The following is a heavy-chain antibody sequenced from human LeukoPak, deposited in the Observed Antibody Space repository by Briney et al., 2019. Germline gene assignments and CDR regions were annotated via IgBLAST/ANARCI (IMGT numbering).Heavy chain of an antibody. CDR2: IRIDSGNT. CDR1: GFTFSDYS. D-gene: IGHD5-24*01. CDR3: ARDYKYAFDN. Sequence: PGGSLTLSCAASGFTFSDYSMNWVRQAPGKGLEWISYIRIDSGNTNYEASVKGRFTIPGDKAKNSLYLHTNSLRVEDTAVYYCARDYKYAFDNWGQGTLVTVSS. J-gene: IGHJ4*02. V-gene: IGHV3-48*01.